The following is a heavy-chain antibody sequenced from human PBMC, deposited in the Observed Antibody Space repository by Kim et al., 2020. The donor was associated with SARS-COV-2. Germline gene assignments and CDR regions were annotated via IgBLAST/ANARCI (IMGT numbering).Heavy chain of an antibody. CDR3: ARSIVGVPAAEYFQH. CDR1: GGSISSYY. V-gene: IGHV4-4*07. CDR2: IYTSGST. J-gene: IGHJ1*01. Sequence: SETLSLTCTVSGGSISSYYWSWIRQPAGKGLEWIGRIYTSGSTNYNPSLKSRVTMSVDTSKNQFSLKLSSVTAADTAVYYCARSIVGVPAAEYFQHWGQGTLVTVSS. D-gene: IGHD2-2*01.